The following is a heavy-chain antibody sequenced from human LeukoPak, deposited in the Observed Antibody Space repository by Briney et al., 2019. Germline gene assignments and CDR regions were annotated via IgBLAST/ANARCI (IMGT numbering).Heavy chain of an antibody. J-gene: IGHJ3*02. Sequence: GGSLRLSCAASGFTFSSYAMNWVRQAPGKGLEWVSALSGSGANTYYADSVEGRFTISRDNSKNTLYLQMNSLRAEDTAVYYCASYSSGWYTSFYAFDIWGQGTMVTVSS. V-gene: IGHV3-23*01. CDR2: LSGSGANT. CDR3: ASYSSGWYTSFYAFDI. CDR1: GFTFSSYA. D-gene: IGHD6-19*01.